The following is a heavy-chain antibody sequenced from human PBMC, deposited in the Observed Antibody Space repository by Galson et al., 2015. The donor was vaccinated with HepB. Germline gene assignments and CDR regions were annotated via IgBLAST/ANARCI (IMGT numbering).Heavy chain of an antibody. D-gene: IGHD2-15*01. CDR2: INPNSSGT. Sequence: SVKVSCKASEYTFTDYYIHWVRQAPGQGLEWMGRINPNSSGTKYLQKFQGRVTMTKDSSITAVYMELTRLTSDDTAVYFCARGTSRWQLSPGGGPDYWGQGTLVTVSS. CDR1: EYTFTDYY. V-gene: IGHV1-2*06. J-gene: IGHJ4*02. CDR3: ARGTSRWQLSPGGGPDY.